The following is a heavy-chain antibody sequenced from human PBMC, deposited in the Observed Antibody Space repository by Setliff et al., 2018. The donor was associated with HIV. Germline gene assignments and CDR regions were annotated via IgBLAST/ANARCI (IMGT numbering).Heavy chain of an antibody. V-gene: IGHV4-39*07. CDR1: GETIRNGFYY. CDR3: ARGGGPDTNFDS. CDR2: IYYSGST. J-gene: IGHJ4*02. Sequence: KPSETLSLTCTVSGETIRNGFYYWHWMRQPPGKGLEWIGSIYYSGSTHYKSSLKSRVTISVDTSKNQFSLRLSSVTAADTAVYYCARGGGPDTNFDSWGQGTLVTVSS.